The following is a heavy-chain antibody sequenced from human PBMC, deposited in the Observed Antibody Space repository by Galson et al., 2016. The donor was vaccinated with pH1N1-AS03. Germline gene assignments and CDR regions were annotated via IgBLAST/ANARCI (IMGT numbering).Heavy chain of an antibody. CDR2: IYPGDSDT. D-gene: IGHD1-1*01. Sequence: QSGAEVTKPGESLKISCKGSEYSFPNYWIAWVRQMPGKGLEWVGLIYPGDSDTRYSPSFQGQVTFSADKSIDTAYLQWSSLQASDTALYYCARVRDATIWKYFLDYWGQGTLVTVSS. J-gene: IGHJ4*02. CDR3: ARVRDATIWKYFLDY. V-gene: IGHV5-51*01. CDR1: EYSFPNYW.